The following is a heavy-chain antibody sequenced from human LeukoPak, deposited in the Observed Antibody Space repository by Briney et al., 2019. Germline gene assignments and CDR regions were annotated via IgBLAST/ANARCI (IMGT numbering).Heavy chain of an antibody. CDR1: GFTFGTFSSYA. CDR3: ASRYCTSTNCYAFDI. D-gene: IGHD2-2*01. V-gene: IGHV3-21*01. J-gene: IGHJ3*02. Sequence: PGGSLRLSCAASGFTFGTFSSYAMSWVRQAPGKGLEWVSSISSDSNYIFYADSVQGRFTISRDNAENSLFLQMNSLRAEDTAVYYCASRYCTSTNCYAFDIWGQGTMVTVSS. CDR2: ISSDSNYI.